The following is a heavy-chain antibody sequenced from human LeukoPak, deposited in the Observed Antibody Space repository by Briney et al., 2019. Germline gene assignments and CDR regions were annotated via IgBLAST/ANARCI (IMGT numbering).Heavy chain of an antibody. D-gene: IGHD3-10*01. CDR2: ISYDGSNK. V-gene: IGHV3-30*03. J-gene: IGHJ3*02. CDR3: AVIGAFDAFNI. CDR1: GFTFSSYS. Sequence: PGGSLRLSCAASGFTFSSYSMNWVRQAPGKGLEWVAVISYDGSNKYYADSVKGRFTISRDNSKNTLYLQMNSLRAEDTAVYYCAVIGAFDAFNIWGQGTMVTVSS.